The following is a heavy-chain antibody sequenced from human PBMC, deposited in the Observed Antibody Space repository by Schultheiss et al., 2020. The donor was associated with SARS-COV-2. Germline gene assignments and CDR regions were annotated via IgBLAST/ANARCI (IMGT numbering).Heavy chain of an antibody. CDR2: INHSGST. V-gene: IGHV4-34*01. J-gene: IGHJ5*02. CDR3: ARPSRHMWWPRFGGGWFDP. Sequence: SETLSLTCAVYGGSFSGYYWSWIRQPPGKGLEWIGEINHSGSTNYNPSLKSRVTISVDTSKNQFSLKLSSVTAADTAVYYCARPSRHMWWPRFGGGWFDPWGQGTLVTVSS. D-gene: IGHD5-12*01. CDR1: GGSFSGYY.